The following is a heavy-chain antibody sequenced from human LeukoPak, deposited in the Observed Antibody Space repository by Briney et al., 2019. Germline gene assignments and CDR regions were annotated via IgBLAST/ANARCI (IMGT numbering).Heavy chain of an antibody. CDR2: IYYSGST. CDR1: GGSISSYY. V-gene: IGHV4-59*01. D-gene: IGHD6-19*01. J-gene: IGHJ5*02. Sequence: SETLSLTCTVSGGSISSYYWSWIRQPPGKGLEWIGYIYYSGSTNYNPSLKSRVTISVDTSKNQFSLKLSSVTAADTAVYYCARDRGGSSGWLCNNWFDPWGQGTLVTVSS. CDR3: ARDRGGSSGWLCNNWFDP.